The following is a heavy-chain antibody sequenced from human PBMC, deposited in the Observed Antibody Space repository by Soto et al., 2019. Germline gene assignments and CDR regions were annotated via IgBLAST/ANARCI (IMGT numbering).Heavy chain of an antibody. CDR1: GLTFDNCA. CDR3: ADIALGQWPTNFFNY. Sequence: EVQLLESGGGLVQPGGSLRLSCAASGLTFDNCAMNWVRQAPGKGLEWVSTISSSGHRTYYTDSVKGRFTISRDNSKNTLYLQMNSLRAEDTAIYFCADIALGQWPTNFFNYWSQGTLVTVSS. CDR2: ISSSGHRT. J-gene: IGHJ4*02. V-gene: IGHV3-23*01. D-gene: IGHD6-19*01.